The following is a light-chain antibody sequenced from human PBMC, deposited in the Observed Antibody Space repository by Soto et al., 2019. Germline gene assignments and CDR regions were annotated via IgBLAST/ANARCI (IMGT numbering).Light chain of an antibody. V-gene: IGLV2-14*01. CDR1: SSDVGGYNY. CDR2: EVS. J-gene: IGLJ1*01. Sequence: QSALTQPAFVSGSPGQSITISCTGTSSDVGGYNYVSWYQHPPGKAPKLMISEVSNRPSGVSNRFSGSKSGNTASLTISGLQAEAEADYYCSSYTSTSNRVFGNGTKVTV. CDR3: SSYTSTSNRV.